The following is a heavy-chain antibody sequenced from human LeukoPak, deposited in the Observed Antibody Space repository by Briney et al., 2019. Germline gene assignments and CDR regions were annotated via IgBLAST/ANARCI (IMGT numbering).Heavy chain of an antibody. D-gene: IGHD1-26*01. V-gene: IGHV3-21*01. CDR3: ASIIEWEQPFVDL. J-gene: IGHJ6*04. CDR2: ISSSSSYI. CDR1: GFTFSSYS. Sequence: GRSLRLSCAASGFTFSSYSMNWVRQAPGKGLEWVSSISSSSSYIYYADSVKGRFTISRDNAKNSLYLQMNSLRAEDTAVYYCASIIEWEQPFVDLWGKGTTVTVSS.